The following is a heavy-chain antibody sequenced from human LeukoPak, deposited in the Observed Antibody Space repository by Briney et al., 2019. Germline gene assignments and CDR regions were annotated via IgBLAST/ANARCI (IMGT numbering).Heavy chain of an antibody. J-gene: IGHJ4*02. CDR2: IYYSGST. Sequence: SETLSLTCTVSGGSISSSSYYWRWIRQPPGKGLEWIGSIYYSGSTYYNPSLKSRVTISVDTSKNQFSLKLSSVTAADTAVYYCVGYYYDSSGYYRDYWGQGTLVTVSS. CDR3: VGYYYDSSGYYRDY. V-gene: IGHV4-39*01. D-gene: IGHD3-22*01. CDR1: GGSISSSSYY.